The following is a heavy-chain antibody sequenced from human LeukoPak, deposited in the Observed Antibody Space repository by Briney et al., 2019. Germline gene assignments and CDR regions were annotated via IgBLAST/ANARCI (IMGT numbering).Heavy chain of an antibody. Sequence: ASVTVSCKASGYTFTSYDINWVRQATGQGLEWMGWMNPNSGNTGYAQKFQGRVTITRNTSISTAYMELSSLRSEDTAVYYCARGPSEYQLLYGYYYYYMDVWGKGTTVTVSS. CDR2: MNPNSGNT. J-gene: IGHJ6*03. CDR3: ARGPSEYQLLYGYYYYYMDV. D-gene: IGHD2-2*02. CDR1: GYTFTSYD. V-gene: IGHV1-8*03.